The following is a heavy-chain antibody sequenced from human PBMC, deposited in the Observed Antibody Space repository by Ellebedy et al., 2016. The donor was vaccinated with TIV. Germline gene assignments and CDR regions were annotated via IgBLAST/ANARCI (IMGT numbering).Heavy chain of an antibody. Sequence: GESLKISCAVSGFTFSDEGQSWVRLAPGKGLEWVGRVKSKADGEKIGYAAPVRGRFTISRDDSKNTLYLQMNSLQIDDTAVYYFTTPRFNWNYWGQGTLVTVSS. CDR2: VKSKADGEKI. J-gene: IGHJ4*02. D-gene: IGHD1-20*01. CDR3: TTPRFNWNY. V-gene: IGHV3-15*01. CDR1: GFTFSDEG.